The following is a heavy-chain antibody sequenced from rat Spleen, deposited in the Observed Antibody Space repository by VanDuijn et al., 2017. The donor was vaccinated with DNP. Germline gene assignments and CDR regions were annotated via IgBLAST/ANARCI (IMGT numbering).Heavy chain of an antibody. Sequence: EVQLVESGGGLVQPGRSLKLSCAASGFTFSNYDMAWVRQAPTKGLEWVASISPSGGSTYYRDSVKGRFTVSRDNAKSSLYLQMDSLRSEDTATYYCATLFITTPYYWYFDFWGPGTMVTVSS. V-gene: IGHV5-25*01. J-gene: IGHJ1*01. D-gene: IGHD1-10*01. CDR1: GFTFSNYD. CDR3: ATLFITTPYYWYFDF. CDR2: ISPSGGST.